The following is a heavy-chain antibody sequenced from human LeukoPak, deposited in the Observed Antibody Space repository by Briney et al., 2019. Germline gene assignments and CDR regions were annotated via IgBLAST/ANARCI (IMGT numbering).Heavy chain of an antibody. CDR3: ARVGLDRRGYSGYESFDY. CDR2: ISTSSSYI. Sequence: GGSLGLSCAASGFPFSTYYMNWVRQAPGKGLEWVSSISTSSSYIYYADSVKGRFTISRDNAKNSLYLQINSLRAEDTAVYYCARVGLDRRGYSGYESFDYWGQGTLVTVSS. CDR1: GFPFSTYY. J-gene: IGHJ4*02. V-gene: IGHV3-21*01. D-gene: IGHD5-12*01.